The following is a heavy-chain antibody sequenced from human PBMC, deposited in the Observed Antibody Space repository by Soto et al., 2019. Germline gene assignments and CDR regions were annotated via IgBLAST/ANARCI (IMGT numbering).Heavy chain of an antibody. V-gene: IGHV3-23*01. CDR1: GCTFRDYA. J-gene: IGHJ3*02. CDR3: AKGLGAAHDAFDI. CDR2: ISGSGGST. D-gene: IGHD3-10*01. Sequence: PGGSLRLSCGALGCTFRDYAMSWVREDPGKGLEWVSAISGSGGSTYYADSVKGRFTISRDNSKNTLYLQMNSLRAEDTAVYYCAKGLGAAHDAFDIWGQGTMVTVSS.